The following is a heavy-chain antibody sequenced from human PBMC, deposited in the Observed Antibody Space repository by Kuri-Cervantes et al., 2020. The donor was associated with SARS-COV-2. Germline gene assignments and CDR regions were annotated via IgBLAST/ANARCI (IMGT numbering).Heavy chain of an antibody. Sequence: ESLKISCAVYGGSFSGYYWSWIRQPPGKGLEWIGEINHSGSTNYNPSLKSRVTISVDTSKNQFSLKLSSVTAADTAVYYCASIPLLDFWSGSKAGEANDYWGQGTLVTVSS. CDR3: ASIPLLDFWSGSKAGEANDY. CDR1: GGSFSGYY. CDR2: INHSGST. V-gene: IGHV4-34*01. D-gene: IGHD3-3*01. J-gene: IGHJ4*02.